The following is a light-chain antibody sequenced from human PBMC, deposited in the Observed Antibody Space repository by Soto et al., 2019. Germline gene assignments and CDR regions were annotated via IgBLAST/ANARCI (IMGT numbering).Light chain of an antibody. V-gene: IGKV3-20*01. CDR3: HHYVGSPWA. J-gene: IGKJ1*01. CDR2: GAS. Sequence: EIVLTRSPGTLSLSPGERATLSCRASQSVNRFLAWFQQKPGQVPRLLIYGASNRATGIPDRFSGSGSETDFTLTITRLEPEDFAVYYCHHYVGSPWAFGQGTKVENK. CDR1: QSVNRF.